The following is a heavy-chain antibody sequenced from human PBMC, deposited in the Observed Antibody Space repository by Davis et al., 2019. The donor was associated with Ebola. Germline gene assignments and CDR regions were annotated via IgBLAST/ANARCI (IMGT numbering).Heavy chain of an antibody. D-gene: IGHD3-16*02. CDR2: ISSSSSYI. CDR3: ARGVMITFGGVIVRSYYFDY. Sequence: GGSLRLSCAASGFTFSSYSMNWVRQAPGKGLEWVSSISSSSSYIYYADSVKGRFTISRDNAKNSLYLQMNSLRAEDTAVYYCARGVMITFGGVIVRSYYFDYWGQGTLVTVSS. V-gene: IGHV3-21*01. CDR1: GFTFSSYS. J-gene: IGHJ4*02.